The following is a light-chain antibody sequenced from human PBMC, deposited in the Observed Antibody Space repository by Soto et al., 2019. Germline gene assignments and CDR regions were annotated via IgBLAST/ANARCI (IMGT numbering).Light chain of an antibody. CDR2: QVT. V-gene: IGLV2-14*01. CDR3: SSYTDSSNNKL. CDR1: SSDLAIYNY. Sequence: QSVLTQPASVSGSPGQSITISCTGTSSDLAIYNYVSWYQQQPGKAPKLMIYQVTNRPSGVSNRFSGSRSGNTASLTISGLQAEDEADYYCSSYTDSSNNKLFGTGTKVTVL. J-gene: IGLJ1*01.